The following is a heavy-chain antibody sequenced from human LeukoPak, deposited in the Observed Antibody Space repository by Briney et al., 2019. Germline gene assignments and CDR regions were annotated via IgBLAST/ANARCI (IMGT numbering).Heavy chain of an antibody. CDR3: ARLVFGDGSSWFDY. J-gene: IGHJ4*02. CDR1: GGTTSTYY. D-gene: IGHD3-10*01. V-gene: IGHV4-59*01. CDR2: IYYSGST. Sequence: SETLPLTCTVSGGTTSTYYWSWIRQPPGKGLEWIGYIYYSGSTNYNPSLKSRVTISVDTSKNQFSLKLSSVTAADTAVYYCARLVFGDGSSWFDYWGQGTLVIVSS.